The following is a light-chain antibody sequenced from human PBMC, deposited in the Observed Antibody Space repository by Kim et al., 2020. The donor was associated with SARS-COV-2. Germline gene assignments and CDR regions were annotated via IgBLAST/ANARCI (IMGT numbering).Light chain of an antibody. V-gene: IGKV1-16*01. CDR1: QDISNY. CDR3: QQYNIYPVT. Sequence: ASLGDRVTITWRASQDISNYLAWIQQKPGKAPTSLIYSASTLQSGVSSRFSGSGSGTDFTLTISSLQPEDFATYYCQQYNIYPVTFGQGTRLEIK. CDR2: SAS. J-gene: IGKJ5*01.